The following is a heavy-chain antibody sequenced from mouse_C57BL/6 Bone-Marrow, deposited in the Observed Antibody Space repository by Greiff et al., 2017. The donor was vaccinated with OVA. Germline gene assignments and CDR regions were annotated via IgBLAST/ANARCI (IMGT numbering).Heavy chain of an antibody. V-gene: IGHV5-4*01. Sequence: VQLKESGGGLVKPGGSLKLSCAASGFTFSSYAMSWVRQTPEKRLEWVATISDGGSYTYYPDNVKGRFTLSRDNAKNNLYLQMSHLKSEDTAMYYCARDDGYSDYWGQGTTLTVSS. CDR3: ARDDGYSDY. D-gene: IGHD2-3*01. J-gene: IGHJ2*01. CDR2: ISDGGSYT. CDR1: GFTFSSYA.